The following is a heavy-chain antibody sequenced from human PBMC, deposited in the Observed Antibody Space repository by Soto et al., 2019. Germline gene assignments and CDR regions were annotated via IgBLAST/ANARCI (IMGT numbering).Heavy chain of an antibody. V-gene: IGHV3-23*01. CDR3: AKDLDATVFNFGS. J-gene: IGHJ4*02. D-gene: IGHD2-2*01. Sequence: LRLSCAASGFPFSTYAMSWVRQAPGKGLEWVSTIMNSGAGTYYPDSMMGRFTIARDNSKNTVYLQMNSLRAEDTAVYYCAKDLDATVFNFGSWGQGTLVTVSS. CDR2: IMNSGAGT. CDR1: GFPFSTYA.